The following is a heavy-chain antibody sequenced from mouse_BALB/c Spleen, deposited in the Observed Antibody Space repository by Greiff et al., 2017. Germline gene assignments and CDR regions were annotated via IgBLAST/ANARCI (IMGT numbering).Heavy chain of an antibody. CDR2: ISSGGGST. V-gene: IGHV5-12-1*01. CDR1: GFAFSSYD. J-gene: IGHJ4*01. CDR3: ARHRGYAMDY. Sequence: VESGGGLVKPGGSLKLSCAASGFAFSSYDMSWVRQTPEKRLEWVAYISSGGGSTYYPDTVKGRFTISRDNAKNTLYLQMSSLKSEDTAMYYCARHRGYAMDYWGRGTSVTVSS. D-gene: IGHD3-1*01.